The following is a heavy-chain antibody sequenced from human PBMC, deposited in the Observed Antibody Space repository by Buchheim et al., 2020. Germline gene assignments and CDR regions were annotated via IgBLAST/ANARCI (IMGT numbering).Heavy chain of an antibody. V-gene: IGHV3-30*02. J-gene: IGHJ6*02. CDR3: AKDVLMVYATLYYYYGMDV. D-gene: IGHD2-8*01. Sequence: QVQLVESGGGVVQPGRSLRPSCAASGFTFSSYGMHWVRQAPGKGLEWVAFIRMDGSNKCFADSGKGRFTISRANSKNTLYLQMNSLRAEDTAVYYCAKDVLMVYATLYYYYGMDVWGQGTT. CDR1: GFTFSSYG. CDR2: IRMDGSNK.